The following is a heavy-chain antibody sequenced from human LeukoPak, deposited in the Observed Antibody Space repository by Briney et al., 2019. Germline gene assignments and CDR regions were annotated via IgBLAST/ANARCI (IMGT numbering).Heavy chain of an antibody. J-gene: IGHJ4*02. CDR1: GFTFSTYA. Sequence: GGSLRLSCAASGFTFSTYAMSWVRQAPGKGLEWVSGISDGGGTYYADSVKGRFTVSRDNSKNTLYLQMNSLRAEDTAIYYCAKDKMVIGYYFDYWGQGTLVTVSS. CDR2: ISDGGGT. CDR3: AKDKMVIGYYFDY. D-gene: IGHD3-22*01. V-gene: IGHV3-23*01.